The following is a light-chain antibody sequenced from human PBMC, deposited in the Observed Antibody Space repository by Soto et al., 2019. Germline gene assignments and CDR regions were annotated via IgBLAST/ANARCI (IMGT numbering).Light chain of an antibody. CDR2: GAS. V-gene: IGKV3-20*01. CDR1: QSVSSSY. Sequence: EIVMTQSPATLSVSPGERATLSCRASQSVSSSYLAWYQQKPGQAPRLLIYGASSRATGIPDRFSGSGSGTDFTLTISRLEPEDFALYYCQQYDNSVLTFGGGTKVDI. J-gene: IGKJ4*01. CDR3: QQYDNSVLT.